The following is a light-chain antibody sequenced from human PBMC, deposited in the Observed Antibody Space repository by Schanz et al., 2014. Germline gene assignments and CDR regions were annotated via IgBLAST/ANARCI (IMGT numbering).Light chain of an antibody. Sequence: EIVMTQSPATLSVSPGERATLSCRASQSVSSNLAWYQQKPGQAPRLLIYGASTRATGIPARFSGSGSGTEFTLTIRSLQSEDFATYYCLQYNSYPLTFGGGTKVEIK. CDR3: LQYNSYPLT. CDR2: GAS. V-gene: IGKV3-15*01. CDR1: QSVSSN. J-gene: IGKJ4*01.